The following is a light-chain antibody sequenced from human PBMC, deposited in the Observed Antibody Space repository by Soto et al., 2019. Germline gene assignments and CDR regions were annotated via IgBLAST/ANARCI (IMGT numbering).Light chain of an antibody. J-gene: IGLJ2*01. Sequence: QSALTQPASVSGSPGQSITISCTGTSSDVGGYNYVSWYQQHPGKGPKLMIYEVSNRPSGVSNRFSGSKSGNTASLTIPGLQAEDEADYYCSSYTTSSTPVVFGGGTKLTVL. CDR3: SSYTTSSTPVV. V-gene: IGLV2-14*01. CDR1: SSDVGGYNY. CDR2: EVS.